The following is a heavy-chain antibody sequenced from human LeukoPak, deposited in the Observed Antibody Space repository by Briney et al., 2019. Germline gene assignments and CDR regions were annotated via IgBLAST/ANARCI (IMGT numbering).Heavy chain of an antibody. CDR1: GGSISSYY. J-gene: IGHJ3*02. CDR3: ARADYYDILTGYYNDAFDI. Sequence: SETLSLTCTVSGGSISSYYWSWIRQPAGKGLEWIGRIYTSGSTNYNPSLKSRVTMSVDTFKNQFSLKLSSVTAADTAVYYCARADYYDILTGYYNDAFDIWGQGTMVTVSS. D-gene: IGHD3-9*01. CDR2: IYTSGST. V-gene: IGHV4-4*07.